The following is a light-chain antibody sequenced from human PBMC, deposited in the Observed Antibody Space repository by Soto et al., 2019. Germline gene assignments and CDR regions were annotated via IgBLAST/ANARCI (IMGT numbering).Light chain of an antibody. CDR2: EVT. V-gene: IGLV2-14*01. Sequence: QSALTQPASMSGSPGQSITISCTGTSSDIGTYAFVSWYQQHPGKAPKLMIYEVTNRPSGVSNRFSGSKSANAASLTISGLQAEDEAVYFCCIYTSSRTVMFGGGTQVTVL. CDR3: CIYTSSRTVM. J-gene: IGLJ3*02. CDR1: SSDIGTYAF.